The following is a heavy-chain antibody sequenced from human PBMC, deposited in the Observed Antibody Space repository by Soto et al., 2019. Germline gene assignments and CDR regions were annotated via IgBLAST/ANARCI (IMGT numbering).Heavy chain of an antibody. CDR3: AKVAVRSYYYYGMDV. CDR2: ISGSGGST. V-gene: IGHV3-23*01. CDR1: GFTFSSYA. Sequence: EVQLLESGGGLVQPGGSLRLSCAASGFTFSSYAMSWVRQAPGKGLEWVSAISGSGGSTYYADSVKGLFTISRDNSKNTLYLQMNSLRDEDTAVYYCAKVAVRSYYYYGMDVWGQGTTVTVSS. J-gene: IGHJ6*02.